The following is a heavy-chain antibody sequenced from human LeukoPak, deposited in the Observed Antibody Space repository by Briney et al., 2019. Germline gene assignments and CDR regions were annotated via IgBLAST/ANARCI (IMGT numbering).Heavy chain of an antibody. D-gene: IGHD3-22*01. Sequence: SETLSPTCGVYGGSFSGFHWSWIRPPPGKGLEGIGEIKYSGSSNYNPSLKSRVNISVDTSKNQFSLKLSSVTAADTAVYYCARTTYFYDTSGYYYGNWGQGTLVTVSS. CDR1: GGSFSGFH. V-gene: IGHV4-34*01. CDR2: IKYSGSS. CDR3: ARTTYFYDTSGYYYGN. J-gene: IGHJ4*02.